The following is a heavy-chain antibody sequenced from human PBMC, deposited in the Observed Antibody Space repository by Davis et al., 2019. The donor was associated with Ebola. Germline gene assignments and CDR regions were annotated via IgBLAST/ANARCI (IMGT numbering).Heavy chain of an antibody. CDR3: AREGTVGATWGLYYYYGMDV. J-gene: IGHJ6*02. CDR2: ISYDGSNK. Sequence: GESLKISCAASGFTFSSYAMHWVRQASGKGLEWVAVISYDGSNKYYADSVKGRFTISRDNSKNTLYLQMNSLRAEDTAVYYCAREGTVGATWGLYYYYGMDVWGQGTTVTVSS. D-gene: IGHD1-26*01. CDR1: GFTFSSYA. V-gene: IGHV3-30-3*01.